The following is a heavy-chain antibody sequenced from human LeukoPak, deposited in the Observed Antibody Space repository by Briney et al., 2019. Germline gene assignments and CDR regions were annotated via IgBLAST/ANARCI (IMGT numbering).Heavy chain of an antibody. J-gene: IGHJ5*02. CDR1: GFIFSSYS. V-gene: IGHV3-48*01. CDR3: ARDLDDYLPSGFDP. D-gene: IGHD4-11*01. Sequence: GGSLRFSCAASGFIFSSYSMNWVRQAPGKGLEWISYINSGGTTMYYADSVKGRFTISRDNSKNTLYLQMNSLRAEDTAVYYCARDLDDYLPSGFDPWGQGTLVTVSS. CDR2: INSGGTTM.